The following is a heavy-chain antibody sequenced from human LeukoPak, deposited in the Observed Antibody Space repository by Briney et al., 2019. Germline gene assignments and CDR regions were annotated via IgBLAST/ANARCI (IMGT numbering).Heavy chain of an antibody. V-gene: IGHV4-4*02. Sequence: SETLSLTCGVAGGSITSTNYWTWVRQHPVKALEWIGEVNLQGSTNYNPSLMGRVAISVDMSENHISLQLSSVTAADTAVYYCAREGGPYRPLDYSGQGTLVTVSS. J-gene: IGHJ4*02. CDR3: AREGGPYRPLDY. CDR1: GGSITSTNY. CDR2: VNLQGST.